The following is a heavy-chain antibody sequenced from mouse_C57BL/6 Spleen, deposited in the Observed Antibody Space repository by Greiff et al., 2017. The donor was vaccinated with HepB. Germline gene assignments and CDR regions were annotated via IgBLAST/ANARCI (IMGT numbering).Heavy chain of an antibody. D-gene: IGHD4-1*01. J-gene: IGHJ4*01. Sequence: QVQLKESGAELVRPGASVKLSCKASGYTFTDYYINWVKQRPGQGLEWIARIYPGSGNTYYNEKFKGKATLTAEKSSSTAYMQLSSLTSEDSAVYFCAKLTGTDYYAMDYWGQGTSVTVSS. CDR2: IYPGSGNT. CDR1: GYTFTDYY. V-gene: IGHV1-76*01. CDR3: AKLTGTDYYAMDY.